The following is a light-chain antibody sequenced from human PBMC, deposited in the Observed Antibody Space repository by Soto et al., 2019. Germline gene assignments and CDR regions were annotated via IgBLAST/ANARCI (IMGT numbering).Light chain of an antibody. CDR2: GAS. CDR1: QSVGST. CDR3: QQYSTSLT. V-gene: IGKV3-15*01. J-gene: IGKJ4*02. Sequence: EKLMTQSPATLSVSPGERDTLSCRASQSVGSTLAWYQQKPGQAPRLLIRGASTRATGVPARFSGSGSGTDFTLTISSLHSEDFAVYYCQQYSTSLTFGGGTTLEIK.